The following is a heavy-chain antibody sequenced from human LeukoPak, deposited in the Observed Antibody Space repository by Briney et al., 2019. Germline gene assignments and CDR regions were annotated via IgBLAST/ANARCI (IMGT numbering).Heavy chain of an antibody. CDR2: ISYDGSNK. Sequence: GGSLRLSCAASGFTFGSYAMHWVRQAPGKGLEWVAVISYDGSNKYYADSVKGRFTISRDNSKNTLYLQMNSLRAEDTAVYYCAREYAAAGYFDYWGQGTLVTVSS. V-gene: IGHV3-30*04. CDR1: GFTFGSYA. D-gene: IGHD6-13*01. J-gene: IGHJ4*02. CDR3: AREYAAAGYFDY.